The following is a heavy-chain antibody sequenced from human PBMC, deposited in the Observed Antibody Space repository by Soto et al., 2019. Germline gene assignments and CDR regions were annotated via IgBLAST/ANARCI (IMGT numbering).Heavy chain of an antibody. CDR1: GGSFSGYY. V-gene: IGHV4-34*01. CDR3: ASYGDYETHAFDI. D-gene: IGHD4-17*01. Sequence: SETLSLTCAVYGGSFSGYYWSWIRQPPGKGLEWIGEINHSGSTNYNPSLKSRVTISVDTSKNQFSLKLSSVTAADTAVYYCASYGDYETHAFDIWGQGTMVTVSS. J-gene: IGHJ3*02. CDR2: INHSGST.